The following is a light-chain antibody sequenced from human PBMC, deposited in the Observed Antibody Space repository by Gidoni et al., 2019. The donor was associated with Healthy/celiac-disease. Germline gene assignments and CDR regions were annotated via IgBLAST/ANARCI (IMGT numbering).Light chain of an antibody. Sequence: DIQLTQSPPSLSASVGDRVTITCQASQDNSNYLNWYQQKPGKGPKLLIYDASYLETGVPSTFSGSGAGTDFTFTISSLQPDDIATYYCQQYDNRPPLTFGGGTKVEIK. J-gene: IGKJ4*01. CDR3: QQYDNRPPLT. V-gene: IGKV1-33*01. CDR2: DAS. CDR1: QDNSNY.